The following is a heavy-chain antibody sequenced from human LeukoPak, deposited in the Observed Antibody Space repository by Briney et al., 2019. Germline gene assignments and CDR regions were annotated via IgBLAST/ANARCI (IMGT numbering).Heavy chain of an antibody. D-gene: IGHD6-13*01. Sequence: SESLSLTCTVSGGSISSGDYYWSWIRQPLGKGLEWIGYIYDSGSTYYNPCLKSRVTMSVDTSKNQFSLKLSSVTDADTAVYYCARGAYSSSWYFDYWGQGTLVTVSS. CDR2: IYDSGST. CDR3: ARGAYSSSWYFDY. CDR1: GGSISSGDYY. V-gene: IGHV4-30-4*01. J-gene: IGHJ4*02.